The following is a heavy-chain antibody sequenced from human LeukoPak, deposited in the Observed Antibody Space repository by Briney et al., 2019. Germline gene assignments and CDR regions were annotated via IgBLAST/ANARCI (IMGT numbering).Heavy chain of an antibody. D-gene: IGHD6-13*01. J-gene: IGHJ5*02. V-gene: IGHV3-21*01. CDR1: GFTFSSYS. CDR2: ISSSSSYI. CDR3: ARGVAAAGIRPGWFDP. Sequence: PGGSLRLSCAASGFTFSSYSMNWVRQAPGKGLEWVSSISSSSSYIYYADSVKGRFTISRDNAKNSLYLQMNSLRAEDTAVYYCARGVAAAGIRPGWFDPWGQGTLVTVSS.